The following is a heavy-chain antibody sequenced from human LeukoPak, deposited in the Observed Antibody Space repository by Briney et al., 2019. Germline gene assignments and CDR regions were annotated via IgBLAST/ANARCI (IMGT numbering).Heavy chain of an antibody. J-gene: IGHJ6*02. V-gene: IGHV4-59*08. CDR3: ARHGGVSGTYFPPHHYGMDV. CDR1: GASISGYY. Sequence: SETLSLTCTVSGASISGYYWSWLRQPPGKGLEWIGFVYYSGSTNYSPSLKSRATISIDTSKNQFSLRLSSVTAADTAVYYCARHGGVSGTYFPPHHYGMDVWGQGTTVTVSS. D-gene: IGHD3-16*01. CDR2: VYYSGST.